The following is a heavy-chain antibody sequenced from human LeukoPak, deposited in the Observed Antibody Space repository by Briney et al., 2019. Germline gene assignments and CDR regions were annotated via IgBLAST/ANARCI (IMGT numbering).Heavy chain of an antibody. CDR3: ARSYDTNNRQRFDY. Sequence: SDTLSLTCTVSGASIRSYYWSWIRQPPGKALEWIAYMYYSESPNYNPSLKRRVTMSGDTSRNQFSLKVKSVTAADTAVYYCARSYDTNNRQRFDYWGQGILVTVPP. CDR1: GASIRSYY. V-gene: IGHV4-59*08. D-gene: IGHD3-22*01. J-gene: IGHJ4*02. CDR2: MYYSESP.